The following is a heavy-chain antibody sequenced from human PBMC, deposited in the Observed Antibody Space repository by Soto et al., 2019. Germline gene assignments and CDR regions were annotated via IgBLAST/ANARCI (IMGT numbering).Heavy chain of an antibody. Sequence: PGGSLRLSCAASGFTFSSYAMSWVRQAPGKGLEWVSAISGSGGSTYYADSVKGRFTISRDNSKNTLYLQMNSLGAGDTAVYYCVSFDWLLYFRFDPWGQGTLVTVSS. V-gene: IGHV3-23*01. CDR2: ISGSGGST. CDR1: GFTFSSYA. D-gene: IGHD3-9*01. J-gene: IGHJ5*02. CDR3: VSFDWLLYFRFDP.